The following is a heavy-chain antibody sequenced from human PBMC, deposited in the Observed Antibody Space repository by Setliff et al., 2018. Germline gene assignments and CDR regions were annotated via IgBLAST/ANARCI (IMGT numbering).Heavy chain of an antibody. D-gene: IGHD3-10*01. V-gene: IGHV4-34*01. CDR1: DGSFSDYY. CDR2: INHYGST. CDR3: ARRWNFGPYGSGIHDGFDM. J-gene: IGHJ3*02. Sequence: SDTLSLTCAVYDGSFSDYYWSWIRQPPGKGLEWIGEINHYGSTKYKSSLKSRVTISVDTSKNQFSLKLNSVTAADTAVYYCARRWNFGPYGSGIHDGFDMWGQGTMVTVSS.